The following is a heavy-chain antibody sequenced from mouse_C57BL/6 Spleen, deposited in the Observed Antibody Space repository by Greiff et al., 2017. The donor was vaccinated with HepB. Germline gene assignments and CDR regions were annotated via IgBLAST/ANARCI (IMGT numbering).Heavy chain of an antibody. CDR3: ARRGDYDSFDY. CDR2: IDPSDSET. J-gene: IGHJ2*01. CDR1: GYTFTSYW. Sequence: QVQLKQPGAELVRPGSSVKLSCKASGYTFTSYWMHWVKQRPIQGLEWIGNIDPSDSETHYNQKFKDKATLTVDKSSSTAYMQLSSLTSEDSAVYYCARRGDYDSFDYWGQGTTLTVSS. D-gene: IGHD2-4*01. V-gene: IGHV1-52*01.